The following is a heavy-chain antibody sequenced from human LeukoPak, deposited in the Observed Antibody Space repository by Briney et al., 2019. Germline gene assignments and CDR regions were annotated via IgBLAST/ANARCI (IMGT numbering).Heavy chain of an antibody. J-gene: IGHJ4*02. CDR3: TRRIAAGLNFDY. D-gene: IGHD6-13*01. CDR1: GFTFSGSA. Sequence: QSGGSLRLSXAASGFTFSGSAMHWVRQASGKGLEWVGRIRSKANSYATAYTASVKGRFAISRDDSKNTAYLQMNSLKTEDTAVYYCTRRIAAGLNFDYWGQGTLVTVSS. V-gene: IGHV3-73*01. CDR2: IRSKANSYAT.